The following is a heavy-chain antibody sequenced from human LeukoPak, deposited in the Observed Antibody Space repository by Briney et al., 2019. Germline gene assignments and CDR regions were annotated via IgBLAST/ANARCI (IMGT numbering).Heavy chain of an antibody. CDR3: AREKGLRGYGMDV. D-gene: IGHD2-15*01. V-gene: IGHV3-11*06. CDR2: ISSSSSYT. J-gene: IGHJ6*02. CDR1: GFTVSSNY. Sequence: PGGSLRLSCAASGFTVSSNYMSWIRQAPGKGLEWVSYISSSSSYTNYADSVKGRFTISRDNAKNSLYLQMNSLRAEDTAVYYCAREKGLRGYGMDVWGQGTTVTVSS.